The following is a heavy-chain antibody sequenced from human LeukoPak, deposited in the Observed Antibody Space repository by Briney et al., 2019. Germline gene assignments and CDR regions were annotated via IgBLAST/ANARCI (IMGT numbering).Heavy chain of an antibody. J-gene: IGHJ4*02. CDR1: GFTFSSYG. CDR2: ISYDGSNK. CDR3: ARDGYSSGWQDY. V-gene: IGHV3-30*03. Sequence: GGSLRLSCAASGFTFSSYGMHWVRQAPGKGLEWVAVISYDGSNKYYADSVKGRFTISRDNSKNTLYLQMNSLRAEDTAVYYCARDGYSSGWQDYWGQGTLVTVSS. D-gene: IGHD6-19*01.